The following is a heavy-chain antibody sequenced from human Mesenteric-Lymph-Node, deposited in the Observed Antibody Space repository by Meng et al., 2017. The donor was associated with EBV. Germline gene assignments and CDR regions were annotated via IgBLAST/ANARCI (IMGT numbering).Heavy chain of an antibody. J-gene: IGHJ5*02. V-gene: IGHV3-30*18. CDR2: ISYDGSKE. CDR1: GFTFSSYG. CDR3: AKDAVDSGSYYGFDP. D-gene: IGHD1-26*01. Sequence: QVQLVEFGXGVVHPXRSLRLXXXASGFTFSSYGMHWVRQAPGKGLGWVAIISYDGSKETYADSVKGRFTISRDNSKNTVHLQMNSLRAEDTAVYYCAKDAVDSGSYYGFDPWGQGTLVTVSS.